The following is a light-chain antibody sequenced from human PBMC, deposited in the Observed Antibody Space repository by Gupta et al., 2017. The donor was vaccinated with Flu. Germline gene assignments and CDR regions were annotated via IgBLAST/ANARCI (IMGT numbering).Light chain of an antibody. J-gene: IGKJ4*01. CDR1: QNLLFTASGRSY. CDR2: WAS. V-gene: IGKV4-1*01. CDR3: QQYYATPALT. Sequence: RSSQNLLFTASGRSYCAWYQQKPRQPPKVLMYWASTRASGVPDRFSGSGSGTDFTLTINNLQAEDVAVYYCQQYYATPALTFGGGTKVEIK.